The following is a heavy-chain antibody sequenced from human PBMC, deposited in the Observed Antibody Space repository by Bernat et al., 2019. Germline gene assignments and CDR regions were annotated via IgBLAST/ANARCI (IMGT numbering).Heavy chain of an antibody. V-gene: IGHV3-23*04. CDR2: ISGSGGST. D-gene: IGHD6-19*01. CDR3: AKFPLRIAVAKRGYYFDY. Sequence: EVQLVESGGGLVQPGGSLRLSCAASGFTFSSYAMSWVRQAPGKGLEWVSAISGSGGSTYYADSVKGRFTISRDNSKNTLYLQMNSLRAEDTAVYYCAKFPLRIAVAKRGYYFDYWGQGTLVTVSS. J-gene: IGHJ4*02. CDR1: GFTFSSYA.